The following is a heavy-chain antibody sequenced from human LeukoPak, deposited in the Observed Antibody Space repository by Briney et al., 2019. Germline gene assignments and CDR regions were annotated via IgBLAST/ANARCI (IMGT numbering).Heavy chain of an antibody. CDR2: ISSSSSYI. V-gene: IGHV3-21*01. Sequence: GGSLRLSCAASGFTFSTYSMNWVRQAPGKGLEWVSSISSSSSYIYYADSVKGRFTISRDNAKNSLYLQMNSLRAEDTAAYYCARGGYSSSSYFYYYMDVWGKGTTVTVSS. CDR3: ARGGYSSSSYFYYYMDV. D-gene: IGHD6-6*01. CDR1: GFTFSTYS. J-gene: IGHJ6*03.